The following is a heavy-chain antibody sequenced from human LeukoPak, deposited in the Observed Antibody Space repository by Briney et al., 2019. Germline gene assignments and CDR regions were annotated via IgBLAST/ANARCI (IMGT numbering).Heavy chain of an antibody. CDR3: ARGLLLRETYYDFWSGLKGFDP. CDR2: IYYSGST. CDR1: GGSISSSSYY. V-gene: IGHV4-39*01. J-gene: IGHJ5*02. D-gene: IGHD3-3*01. Sequence: KTSETLSLTCTVSGGSISSSSYYWGWIRQPPGKGLEWIGSIYYSGSTYYNPSLKSRVTISVDTSKNQFSLKLSSVTAADTAVYYCARGLLLRETYYDFWSGLKGFDPWGQGTLVTVSS.